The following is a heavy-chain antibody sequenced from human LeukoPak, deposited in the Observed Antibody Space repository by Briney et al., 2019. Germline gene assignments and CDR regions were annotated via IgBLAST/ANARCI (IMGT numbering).Heavy chain of an antibody. D-gene: IGHD6-19*01. CDR3: ASTPGYSSGWYSLYYFDY. CDR2: IIPIFGTA. V-gene: IGHV1-69*13. J-gene: IGHJ4*02. Sequence: SVKVSCKASGGTFISYAISWVRQAPGQGLEWMGGIIPIFGTANYAQKFQGRVTITADESTSTAYMELSSLRSEDTAVYYCASTPGYSSGWYSLYYFDYWGQGTLVTVSS. CDR1: GGTFISYA.